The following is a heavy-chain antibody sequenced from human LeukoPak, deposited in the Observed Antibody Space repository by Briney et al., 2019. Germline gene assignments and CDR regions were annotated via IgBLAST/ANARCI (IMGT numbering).Heavy chain of an antibody. D-gene: IGHD3-10*01. V-gene: IGHV1-69*06. CDR2: VIPIFGTA. CDR1: GGTFSSYA. Sequence: SVKVSCKASGGTFSSYAISWVRQAPGQGLELMGSVIPIFGTANYAQQFQGRVTITADKSTSTAYMELSSLRSEDTAVYSCATVLWFGELDYYWGQGTLVTVSS. J-gene: IGHJ4*02. CDR3: ATVLWFGELDYY.